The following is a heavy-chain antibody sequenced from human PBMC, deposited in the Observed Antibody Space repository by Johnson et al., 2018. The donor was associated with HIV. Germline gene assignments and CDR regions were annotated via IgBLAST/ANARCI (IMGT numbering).Heavy chain of an antibody. Sequence: EVQLVESGGGLVQPGGSLRLSCAASGFTFSSYAMSWVRQAPGKGLEWVSAISGSGGSTYYADSVKGRFTISRDNSKNTLYLQMNSLRAEDTAVYYCARDWGYDSSGYYYGAFDIWGQGTMVTVSS. CDR1: GFTFSSYA. J-gene: IGHJ3*02. D-gene: IGHD3-22*01. V-gene: IGHV3-23*04. CDR3: ARDWGYDSSGYYYGAFDI. CDR2: ISGSGGST.